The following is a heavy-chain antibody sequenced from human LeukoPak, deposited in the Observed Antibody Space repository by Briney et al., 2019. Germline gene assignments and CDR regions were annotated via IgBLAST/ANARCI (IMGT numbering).Heavy chain of an antibody. CDR2: ISSSGSTI. CDR1: GFTFSSYE. D-gene: IGHD6-13*01. CDR3: AREGYWSTNWYKFGSLLRYFDL. V-gene: IGHV3-48*03. Sequence: GGSLRLSCAAPGFTFSSYEMNWVRQAPGKGLEWVSYISSSGSTIYYADSVKGRFTISRDNAKNSLYLQMNSLRAEDTAVYYCAREGYWSTNWYKFGSLLRYFDLWGRGTLVTVSS. J-gene: IGHJ2*01.